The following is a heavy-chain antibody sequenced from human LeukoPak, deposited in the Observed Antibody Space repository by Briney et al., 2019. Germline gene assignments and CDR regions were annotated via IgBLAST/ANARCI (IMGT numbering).Heavy chain of an antibody. CDR1: GDSVSSNSVT. Sequence: QTLSLTCAVSGDSVSSNSVTWDWLRQSPSRGLEWLGRTYYRSTWYNDYAVSVRGRITVNPDTSKNQFSLHLNSVTPEDTAVYYCARRLTQYDCFDPWGQGILVTVSS. J-gene: IGHJ5*02. CDR3: ARRLTQYDCFDP. D-gene: IGHD2-2*01. CDR2: TYYRSTWYN. V-gene: IGHV6-1*01.